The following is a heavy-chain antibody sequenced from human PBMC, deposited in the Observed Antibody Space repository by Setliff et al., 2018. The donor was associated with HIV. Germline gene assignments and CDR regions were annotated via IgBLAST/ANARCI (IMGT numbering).Heavy chain of an antibody. CDR1: GGSFSGYY. CDR3: ARGRYYDILTGYSNAFDY. Sequence: SETLSLTCAVYGGSFSGYYWIWIRQPPGKGLEWIGEINHTGSTNSNPSLKSRVTISVDTSKNQLSLRVNSVTAADTAVYYCARGRYYDILTGYSNAFDYWGQGTLVTVST. CDR2: INHTGST. D-gene: IGHD3-9*01. J-gene: IGHJ4*02. V-gene: IGHV4-34*01.